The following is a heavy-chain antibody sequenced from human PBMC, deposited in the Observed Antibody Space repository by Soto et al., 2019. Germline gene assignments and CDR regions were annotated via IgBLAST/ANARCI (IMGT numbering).Heavy chain of an antibody. Sequence: GGSLRLSCAASGFTFSSYGMHWVRQAPGKGLEWVAVISYDGSNKYYADSVKGRFTISRDNSKNTLYLQMNSLRAEDTAVYYCAKVKYSSSSPMGYYYYMDVWGKGTTVTVSS. CDR3: AKVKYSSSSPMGYYYYMDV. CDR2: ISYDGSNK. CDR1: GFTFSSYG. J-gene: IGHJ6*03. V-gene: IGHV3-30*18. D-gene: IGHD6-6*01.